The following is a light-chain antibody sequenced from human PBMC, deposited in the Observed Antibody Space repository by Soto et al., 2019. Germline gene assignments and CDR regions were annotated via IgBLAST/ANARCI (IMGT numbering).Light chain of an antibody. CDR1: QSINIW. V-gene: IGKV1-33*01. CDR2: DAS. Sequence: DIQMTQSPSTLSASVGYRFTITCRASQSINIWLAWYQQKPGRAPKLLIYDASNLEAGVPSRFRGSGSGTDFTFTISRLQPEDIATYYCQQYENLPTFGQGTRREIK. CDR3: QQYENLPT. J-gene: IGKJ5*01.